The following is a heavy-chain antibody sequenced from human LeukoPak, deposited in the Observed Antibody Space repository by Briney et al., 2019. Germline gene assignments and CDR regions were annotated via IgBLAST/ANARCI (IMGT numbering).Heavy chain of an antibody. V-gene: IGHV1-69*05. J-gene: IGHJ6*03. CDR2: IIPIFGTA. Sequence: EASVKVSCKASGGTFSSYAISWVRQAPGQGLEWMGGIIPIFGTANYAQKFQGRVTITTDESTSTAYMELSSLRSEDTAVYYCARGDVNYYGSGSYYYMDVWGKGTTVTVSS. D-gene: IGHD3-10*01. CDR1: GGTFSSYA. CDR3: ARGDVNYYGSGSYYYMDV.